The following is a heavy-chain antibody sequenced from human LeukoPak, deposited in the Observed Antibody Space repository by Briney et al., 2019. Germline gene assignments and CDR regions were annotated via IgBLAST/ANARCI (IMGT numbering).Heavy chain of an antibody. CDR3: ARVPYYDFWSGRYYFDY. V-gene: IGHV4-59*01. CDR1: GGSISSYY. D-gene: IGHD3-3*01. Sequence: SETLSLTCTVSGGSISSYYWSWIRQPPGKGLEWIGYIYYSGSTNYNPSLKSRVTISVDTSKNQSSLKLSSVTAADTAVYYCARVPYYDFWSGRYYFDYWGQGTLVTVSS. J-gene: IGHJ4*02. CDR2: IYYSGST.